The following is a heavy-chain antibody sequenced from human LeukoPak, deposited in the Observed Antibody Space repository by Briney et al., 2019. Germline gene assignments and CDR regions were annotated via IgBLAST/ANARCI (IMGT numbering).Heavy chain of an antibody. CDR1: GFTFDDYG. J-gene: IGHJ4*02. V-gene: IGHV3-11*04. CDR3: ARDRAGTAIVGATDY. Sequence: KPGGSLRLSCAASGFTFDDYGMSWVRQAPGKGLEWVSYISSSGSTIYYADSVKGRFTISRDNAKNSLCLQMNSLRAEDTAVYYCARDRAGTAIVGATDYWGQGTLVTVSS. D-gene: IGHD1-26*01. CDR2: ISSSGSTI.